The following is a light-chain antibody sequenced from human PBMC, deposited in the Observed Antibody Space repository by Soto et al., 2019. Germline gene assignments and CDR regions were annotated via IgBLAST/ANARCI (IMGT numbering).Light chain of an antibody. CDR3: QQYETFSGT. CDR1: QGISSY. Sequence: IPITPSPSSLSASTGDRVTITCRASQGISSYLAWYQQKPGKAPKLLIYAASTLQSGVPSRFSGSGSGRKFTLTIASLQRDDFATYYCQQYETFSGTFGPGTKVDIK. V-gene: IGKV1-8*01. J-gene: IGKJ1*01. CDR2: AAS.